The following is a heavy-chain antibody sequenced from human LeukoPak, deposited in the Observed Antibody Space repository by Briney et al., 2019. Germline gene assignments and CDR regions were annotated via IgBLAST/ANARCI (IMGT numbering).Heavy chain of an antibody. CDR3: ARAAYFDWTTYYFDY. Sequence: ASVKVSCKASGYTFTSYGISWVRQAPGQGLEWMGGIIPIFGTANYAQKFQGRVTITADESTSTAYMELSSLRSEDTAVYYCARAAYFDWTTYYFDYWGQGTLVTVSS. CDR2: IIPIFGTA. J-gene: IGHJ4*02. CDR1: GYTFTSYG. D-gene: IGHD3-9*01. V-gene: IGHV1-69*13.